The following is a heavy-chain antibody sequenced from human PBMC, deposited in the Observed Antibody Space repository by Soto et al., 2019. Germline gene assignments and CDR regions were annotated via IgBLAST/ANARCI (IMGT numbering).Heavy chain of an antibody. J-gene: IGHJ6*02. CDR3: AIDRGELWLSDYYYSYGIDV. D-gene: IGHD5-18*01. CDR1: GDSISRDY. Sequence: SETRSVTCTGSGDSISRDYWSWFRQPPGKGLEWIGYIYYSGSTNYNPSLKSRVTISVDTSNNQFSLKLSSVTAADTAVYYCAIDRGELWLSDYYYSYGIDVWGQRTTVTVSS. V-gene: IGHV4-59*01. CDR2: IYYSGST.